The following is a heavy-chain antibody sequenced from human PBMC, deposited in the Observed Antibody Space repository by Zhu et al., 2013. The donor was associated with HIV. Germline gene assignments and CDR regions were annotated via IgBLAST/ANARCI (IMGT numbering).Heavy chain of an antibody. D-gene: IGHD3-22*01. V-gene: IGHV1-8*01. CDR3: ARGRWDSNGYYSY. J-gene: IGHJ4*02. CDR1: GYSFTSYD. Sequence: QVQLVQSGAEVKKPGASVKVSCKASGYSFTSYDINWVRQAAGQGLEWIGWMTPNSGNTAYAQKFQGRVTMTRNASISTAYMELNSLRSEDTAVYYCARGRWDSNGYYSYWGQGTLVTVSS. CDR2: MTPNSGNT.